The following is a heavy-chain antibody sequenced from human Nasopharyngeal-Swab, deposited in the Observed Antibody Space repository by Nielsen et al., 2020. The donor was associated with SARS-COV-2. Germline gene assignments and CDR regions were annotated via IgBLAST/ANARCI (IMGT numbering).Heavy chain of an antibody. CDR1: GYSFTSYW. V-gene: IGHV5-51*01. CDR2: IYPGDSDT. Sequence: GESLKISCKGSGYSFTSYWIGWVRQMPGKGLEWMGIIYPGDSDTRYSPSFQGQVTISADKSISTAYLQWSSLKASDTAMYYCARQRGYYYDSSGYYEQRDAFDIWGQGAMVTVPS. J-gene: IGHJ3*02. CDR3: ARQRGYYYDSSGYYEQRDAFDI. D-gene: IGHD3-22*01.